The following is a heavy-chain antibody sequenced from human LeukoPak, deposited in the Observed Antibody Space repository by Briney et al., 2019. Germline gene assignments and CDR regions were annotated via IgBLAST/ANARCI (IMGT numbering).Heavy chain of an antibody. D-gene: IGHD3-22*01. CDR2: ISGSGGST. V-gene: IGHV3-23*01. Sequence: GGSLRLSCAASGFTFSSYAMSWVRQAPGKGLDWVSGISGSGGSTYYADSVKGRFTISRDNSKNTRHLQMNSLRAEDTAVYYCAKFSTQYYDREYFQHWGQGTLVTVSS. CDR3: AKFSTQYYDREYFQH. J-gene: IGHJ1*01. CDR1: GFTFSSYA.